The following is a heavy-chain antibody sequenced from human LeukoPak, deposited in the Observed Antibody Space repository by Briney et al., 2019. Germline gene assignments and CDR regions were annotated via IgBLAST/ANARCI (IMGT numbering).Heavy chain of an antibody. V-gene: IGHV4-59*08. CDR1: GGSISSYY. Sequence: SETLSLTCTVSGGSISSYYWSWIRQPPGKGLEWIGYIYYSGSTNYNPSLKSRVTISVDTSKNQFSLKLSSVTAADTAVYYCARYYDFWSGYHYFDYWGQGTLVTVSS. CDR2: IYYSGST. CDR3: ARYYDFWSGYHYFDY. J-gene: IGHJ4*02. D-gene: IGHD3-3*01.